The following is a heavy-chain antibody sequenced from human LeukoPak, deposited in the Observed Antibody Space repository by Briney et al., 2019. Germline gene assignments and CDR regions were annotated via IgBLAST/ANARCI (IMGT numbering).Heavy chain of an antibody. J-gene: IGHJ5*02. V-gene: IGHV4-59*08. Sequence: PSETLSLTCTVSGGSISSYYWSWIRQPPGKGLEWIGYIYYSGSTNYNPSLKSRVTISVDTSKNQFSLKLSSVTAADTAVYYCARRMTGVVVGNWFDPWGQGTLVTVSS. CDR3: ARRMTGVVVGNWFDP. CDR2: IYYSGST. D-gene: IGHD2-21*01. CDR1: GGSISSYY.